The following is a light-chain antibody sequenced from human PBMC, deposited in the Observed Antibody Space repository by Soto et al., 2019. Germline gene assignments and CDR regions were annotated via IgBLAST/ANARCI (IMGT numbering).Light chain of an antibody. Sequence: IQMTQSPSTLSASVGDRVTITCRASQSISSWLAWYQQKPGKAPKLLIYKASTLESGVPSRFSGSGSETEFTLTINSLQPDDFATYYCQQYYSYWTFGQGTKLEIK. CDR3: QQYYSYWT. CDR2: KAS. V-gene: IGKV1-5*03. J-gene: IGKJ1*01. CDR1: QSISSW.